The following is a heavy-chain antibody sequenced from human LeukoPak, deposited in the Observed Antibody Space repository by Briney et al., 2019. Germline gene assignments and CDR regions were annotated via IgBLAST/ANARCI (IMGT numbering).Heavy chain of an antibody. CDR2: ISGSGGST. CDR1: GFTFSSYG. CDR3: AKEAEAVAGIRTYYMDV. J-gene: IGHJ6*03. Sequence: PGGSLRLSCAASGFTFSSYGMSWVRQAPGKGLEWVSAISGSGGSTYYADSVKGRFTISRDNSKNSLYLQMNSLRAEDTALYYCAKEAEAVAGIRTYYMDVWGKGTTVTVSS. D-gene: IGHD6-19*01. V-gene: IGHV3-23*01.